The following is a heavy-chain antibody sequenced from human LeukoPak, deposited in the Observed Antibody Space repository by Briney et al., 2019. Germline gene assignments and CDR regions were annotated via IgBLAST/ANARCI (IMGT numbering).Heavy chain of an antibody. CDR3: ARGYSSGWWGYYFDY. D-gene: IGHD6-19*01. CDR2: ISGSGGST. CDR1: GFSLSNYA. V-gene: IGHV3-23*01. Sequence: GGSLRLSCAASGFSLSNYAMTWVRQAPGKGLEWVSGISGSGGSTYYADSVKGRFTISRDNSKNTLYLQMNSLRADDTAVYYCARGYSSGWWGYYFDYWGQGTLVTVSS. J-gene: IGHJ4*02.